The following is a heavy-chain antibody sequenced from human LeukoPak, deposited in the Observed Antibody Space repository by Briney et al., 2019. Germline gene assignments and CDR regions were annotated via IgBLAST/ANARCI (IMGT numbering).Heavy chain of an antibody. Sequence: SETLSLTCVVSGGFISSGGYYWGWIRHPPEKGLEWIGSVHHSGITYYNTSLKSRVTISVDKSKNQFSLELTSVTAADTAVYYCARNPPNYYDSSGRMGAFDVWGQGAMVTVSS. CDR1: GGFISSGGYY. CDR3: ARNPPNYYDSSGRMGAFDV. CDR2: VHHSGIT. V-gene: IGHV4-39*01. J-gene: IGHJ3*01. D-gene: IGHD3-22*01.